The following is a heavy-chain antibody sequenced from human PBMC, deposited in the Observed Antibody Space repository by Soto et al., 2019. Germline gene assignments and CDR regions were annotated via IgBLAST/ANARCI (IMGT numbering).Heavy chain of an antibody. CDR2: IYYSGST. J-gene: IGHJ6*02. CDR1: GGSISSYY. D-gene: IGHD2-21*02. V-gene: IGHV4-59*01. CDR3: ARVSQHIVVVTATHYYYYGMDV. Sequence: PSETLSLTCTVSGGSISSYYWSWIRQRPGKGLEWIGYIYYSGSTNYNPSLKSRVTISVDTSKNQFSLKLSSVTAADTAVYYCARVSQHIVVVTATHYYYYGMDVWGQGTTVTVSS.